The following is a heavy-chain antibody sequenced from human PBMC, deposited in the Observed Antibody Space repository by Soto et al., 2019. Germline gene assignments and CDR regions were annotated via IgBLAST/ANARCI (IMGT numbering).Heavy chain of an antibody. Sequence: PGESLKISCKGSGYSFTSYWISWVRQMPGKGLEWMGRIDPSDSYTNYSPSFQGHVTISADKSISTAYLQWSSLKASDTAMYYCARHLTDFWSGYDFPAYCYCGMDVWGQGTTVTVSS. D-gene: IGHD3-3*01. J-gene: IGHJ6*02. CDR2: IDPSDSYT. CDR1: GYSFTSYW. V-gene: IGHV5-10-1*01. CDR3: ARHLTDFWSGYDFPAYCYCGMDV.